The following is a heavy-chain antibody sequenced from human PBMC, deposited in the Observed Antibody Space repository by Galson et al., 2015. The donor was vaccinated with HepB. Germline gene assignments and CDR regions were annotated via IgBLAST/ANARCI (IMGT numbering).Heavy chain of an antibody. CDR1: GFTFSNYG. CDR3: AKDPYLYSALAGSMEGFDY. CDR2: ISYVGSNK. Sequence: SLRLSCAASGFTFSNYGMHWVRQAPGKGLEWVAVISYVGSNKYYAESVKGRFTISRDDSKNTLYLQMNSLRAEDTALYYCAKDPYLYSALAGSMEGFDYWGQGTLVTVSS. V-gene: IGHV3-30*18. J-gene: IGHJ4*02. D-gene: IGHD6-19*01.